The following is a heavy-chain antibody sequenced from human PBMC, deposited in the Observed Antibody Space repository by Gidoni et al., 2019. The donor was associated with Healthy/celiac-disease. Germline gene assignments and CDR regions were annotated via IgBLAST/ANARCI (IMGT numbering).Heavy chain of an antibody. D-gene: IGHD2-15*01. CDR1: GFPFSSYA. CDR2: ISYDGSNK. J-gene: IGHJ4*02. Sequence: QVQLVESGGGVVQPGRSLRLSCAASGFPFSSYAMHWVRQATGKGLEWVAVISYDGSNKYYADSVKGRFTISRDNSKNTLYLQMNSLRAEDTAVYYCARDGYCSGGSCYSPLSFDYWGQGTLVTVSS. CDR3: ARDGYCSGGSCYSPLSFDY. V-gene: IGHV3-30*04.